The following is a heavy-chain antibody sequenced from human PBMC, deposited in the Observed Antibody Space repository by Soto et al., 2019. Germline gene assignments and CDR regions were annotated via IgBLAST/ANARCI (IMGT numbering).Heavy chain of an antibody. CDR1: GFPFSAYN. Sequence: GGSLRLSCTGSGFPFSAYNINWVRQAPGKGLEWVSSITVGSSHIYQPNSMKGRFTISRDDAKNSVYLQIDSLRDEDTALYYCSRSPEVGVRGAYWGQGTLVTVS. V-gene: IGHV3-21*01. J-gene: IGHJ4*02. D-gene: IGHD3-16*01. CDR3: SRSPEVGVRGAY. CDR2: ITVGSSHI.